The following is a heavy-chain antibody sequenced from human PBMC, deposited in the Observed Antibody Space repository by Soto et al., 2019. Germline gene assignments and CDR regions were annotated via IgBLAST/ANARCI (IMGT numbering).Heavy chain of an antibody. J-gene: IGHJ4*02. CDR3: AKQGGASFGKFFAS. D-gene: IGHD3-10*01. Sequence: EVQLLESGGGLVQPGGSLRLSCAASGFTFSSYDMSWVRQAPGKGLEWVSFISGSGGRTYYADSVKGRFTISRDSSKNTLYLQVNTLRAEDTASYYCAKQGGASFGKFFASWGQGTLVTVSS. CDR1: GFTFSSYD. CDR2: ISGSGGRT. V-gene: IGHV3-23*01.